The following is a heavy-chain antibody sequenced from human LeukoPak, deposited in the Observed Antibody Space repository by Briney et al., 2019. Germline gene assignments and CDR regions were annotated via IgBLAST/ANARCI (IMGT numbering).Heavy chain of an antibody. CDR2: ISSSSSYI. CDR3: ASAAPVSSLYYDSSGYYGY. V-gene: IGHV3-21*01. Sequence: GGSLRLSCAASGFTFSSYSMNWVRQAPGKGLEWVSSISSSSSYIYYADSVKGRFTISRDNAKRSLYLQMNSLRGEDTAVYYCASAAPVSSLYYDSSGYYGYWGQGTLVTVSS. D-gene: IGHD3-22*01. CDR1: GFTFSSYS. J-gene: IGHJ4*02.